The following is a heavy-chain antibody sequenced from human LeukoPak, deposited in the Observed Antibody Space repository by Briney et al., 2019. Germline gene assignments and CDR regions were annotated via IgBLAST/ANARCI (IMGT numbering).Heavy chain of an antibody. CDR2: ISSNGGST. CDR3: ARDAQDIVVVVAATPPYYYYYMDV. D-gene: IGHD2-15*01. CDR1: GFTFSSYW. V-gene: IGHV3-64*01. J-gene: IGHJ6*03. Sequence: GGSLRLSCGASGFTFSSYWMHWVRQAPGKGLEYVSAISSNGGSTYYANSVKGRFTISRDNSKNTLYLQMGSLRAEDMAVYYCARDAQDIVVVVAATPPYYYYYMDVWGKGTTVTVSS.